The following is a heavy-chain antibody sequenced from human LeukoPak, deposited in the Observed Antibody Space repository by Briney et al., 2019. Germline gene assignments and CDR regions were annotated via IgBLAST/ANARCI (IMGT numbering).Heavy chain of an antibody. D-gene: IGHD3-10*01. CDR3: ARHYGP. V-gene: IGHV4-39*01. CDR1: GDSFSSSSHY. Sequence: SETLSLTCTVSGDSFSSSSHYWGWLRQPPGRGLEWIGSIRNSGNTYYSPSLKSRVTISVDTSKNQFSLKLSSVTATDTAVYYCARHYGPWGQGTLVTVSS. J-gene: IGHJ4*02. CDR2: IRNSGNT.